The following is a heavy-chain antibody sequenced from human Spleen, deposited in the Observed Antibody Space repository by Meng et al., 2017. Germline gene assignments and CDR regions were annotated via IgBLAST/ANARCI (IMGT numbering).Heavy chain of an antibody. Sequence: GEALKISCAASGFIFSSYSMNWVRQAPGKGLEWVSSISSSSSYIYYADSVKGRFTISRDNAKNALYLQIISLRAEDTAADYCAENNWGSDSGDASGMDDWGQGTLVTVSS. D-gene: IGHD7-27*01. CDR3: AENNWGSDSGDASGMDD. V-gene: IGHV3-21*04. CDR1: GFIFSSYS. CDR2: ISSSSSYI. J-gene: IGHJ4*02.